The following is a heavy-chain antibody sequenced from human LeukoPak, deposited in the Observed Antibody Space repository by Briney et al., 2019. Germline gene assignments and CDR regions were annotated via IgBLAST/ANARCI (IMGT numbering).Heavy chain of an antibody. CDR2: ISSSGNII. CDR3: ARRRYNWNAIDY. D-gene: IGHD1-20*01. CDR1: GFTFSDYY. J-gene: IGHJ4*02. V-gene: IGHV3-11*01. Sequence: SGGSLRLSCAASGFTFSDYYMSWIRQAPGKGLEWVSYISSSGNIIYYADSVKGRFTISRDNAKNSLYLQMNSLRAEDTAVYYCARRRYNWNAIDYWGQGILVTVSS.